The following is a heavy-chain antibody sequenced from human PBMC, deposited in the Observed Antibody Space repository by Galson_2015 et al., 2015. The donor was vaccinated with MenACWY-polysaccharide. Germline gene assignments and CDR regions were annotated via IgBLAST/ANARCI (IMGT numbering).Heavy chain of an antibody. CDR2: ISQGGST. CDR3: TRERGGFNPFGY. Sequence: ETLSLTCSVSVGSISSTNWWSWVRHPPGQGLEWIGEISQGGSTNYNPSLKSRVTISIDNSNNHLPRELTSVTAVDTAVYYCTRERGGFNPFGYWGPGTLVTVSS. CDR1: VGSISSTNW. V-gene: IGHV4-4*02. D-gene: IGHD1-26*01. J-gene: IGHJ4*02.